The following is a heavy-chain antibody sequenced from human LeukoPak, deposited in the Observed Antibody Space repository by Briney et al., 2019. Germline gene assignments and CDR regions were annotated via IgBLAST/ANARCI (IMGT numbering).Heavy chain of an antibody. Sequence: PSETLSLTCTVSGGSISSGAYYWSWIRQHPGKGLEWIGYIHYSGSTYYNPSLKSRITISVDTSKNEFSLKLRSVTAADTAVYYCARVHDYEDYWGQGTLVTVSS. J-gene: IGHJ4*02. D-gene: IGHD4-17*01. V-gene: IGHV4-31*03. CDR1: GGSISSGAYY. CDR2: IHYSGST. CDR3: ARVHDYEDY.